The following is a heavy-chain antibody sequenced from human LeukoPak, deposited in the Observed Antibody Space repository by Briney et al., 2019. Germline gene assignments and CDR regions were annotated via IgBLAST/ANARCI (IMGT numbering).Heavy chain of an antibody. D-gene: IGHD6-13*01. CDR1: GFTFSSYA. J-gene: IGHJ4*02. CDR2: ISYDGSNK. V-gene: IGHV3-30*04. CDR3: ARDTATSSSWFPTEISPFDY. Sequence: PGGSLRLSCAASGFTFSSYAMHWVRQAPGKGLEWVAVISYDGSNKYYADSVKGRFTISRDNSKNTLYLQMNSLRAEDTAVYYCARDTATSSSWFPTEISPFDYWGQGTLVTVSS.